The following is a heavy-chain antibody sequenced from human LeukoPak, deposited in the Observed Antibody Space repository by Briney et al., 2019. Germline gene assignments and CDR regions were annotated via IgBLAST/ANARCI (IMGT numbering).Heavy chain of an antibody. J-gene: IGHJ4*02. CDR2: IYHSGST. D-gene: IGHD3-10*01. CDR3: ARDSGYYGSGGVFDY. Sequence: SETLSLTCAVSGGSISSGGYSWSWIRQPPGKGLEWIGYIYHSGSTYYNPSLKSRVTISVDRSKNQFSLKLSSVTAADTAAYYCARDSGYYGSGGVFDYWGQGTLVTVSS. V-gene: IGHV4-30-2*01. CDR1: GGSISSGGYS.